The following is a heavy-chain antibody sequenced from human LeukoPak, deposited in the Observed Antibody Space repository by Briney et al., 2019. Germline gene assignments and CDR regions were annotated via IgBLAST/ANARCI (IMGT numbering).Heavy chain of an antibody. CDR1: GFTFSSCG. CDR2: ISYDGSNK. CDR3: AKDISGYYYDSSLDY. V-gene: IGHV3-30*18. Sequence: GSLRLSCAASGFTFSSCGMHWVRQAPGKGLEWVAVISYDGSNKYFADSVKGRFTISRDNSENTLYLLMNSLRAEDTAVYYCAKDISGYYYDSSLDYWGQGILVTVSS. D-gene: IGHD3-22*01. J-gene: IGHJ4*02.